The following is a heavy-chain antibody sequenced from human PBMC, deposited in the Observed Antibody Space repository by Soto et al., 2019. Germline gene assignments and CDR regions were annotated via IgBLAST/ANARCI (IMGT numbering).Heavy chain of an antibody. CDR1: GYTFSDNN. D-gene: IGHD4-4*01. CDR3: ARGTVVSTVRDYYYYMDV. J-gene: IGHJ6*03. Sequence: ASVKVSCKASGYTFSDNNINWVRQATGQGFEWMGWMNPYSGNTGYAQKFQGRDTMTRDTSLDTAYMELSSLRSEDTAVYYCARGTVVSTVRDYYYYMDVWGKGTTVTVSS. V-gene: IGHV1-8*02. CDR2: MNPYSGNT.